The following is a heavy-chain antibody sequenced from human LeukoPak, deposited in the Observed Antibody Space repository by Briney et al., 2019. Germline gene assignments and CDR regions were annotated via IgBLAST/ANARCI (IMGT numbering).Heavy chain of an antibody. CDR3: AKETFPYYDSSGYYTGAFDI. CDR2: IRYDGSNK. D-gene: IGHD3-22*01. Sequence: GGSLRLSCAASGFTFSSYGMHWVRQAPGKGLEWVAFIRYDGSNKYYADSVKGRFTISRDNSKNTLYLQMNSLRAEDTAVYYCAKETFPYYDSSGYYTGAFDIWGQGTMVTVSS. J-gene: IGHJ3*02. V-gene: IGHV3-30*02. CDR1: GFTFSSYG.